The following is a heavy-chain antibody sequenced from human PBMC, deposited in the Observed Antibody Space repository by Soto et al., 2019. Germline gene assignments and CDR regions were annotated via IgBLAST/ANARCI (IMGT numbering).Heavy chain of an antibody. CDR3: ARAVVGATTLQFGP. CDR1: GGSISSYY. D-gene: IGHD1-26*01. J-gene: IGHJ5*02. Sequence: SETLSLTCTVSGGSISSYYWSWIRQPPGKGLEWIGYIYYSGSTNYNPSLKSRVTISVDTSKNQFSLKLSSVTAADTAVYYCARAVVGATTLQFGPWGQGTLVTVSS. CDR2: IYYSGST. V-gene: IGHV4-59*01.